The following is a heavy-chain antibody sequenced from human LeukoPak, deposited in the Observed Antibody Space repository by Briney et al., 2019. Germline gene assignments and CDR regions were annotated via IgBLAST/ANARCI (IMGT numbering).Heavy chain of an antibody. CDR3: ARDVTNYYDSSGYSVFDAFDI. J-gene: IGHJ3*02. CDR1: GFTFSSYG. D-gene: IGHD3-22*01. Sequence: PGGSLRLSCAASGFTFSSYGMSWVRQAPGKGLEWVSSISSSSSYIYYADSVKGRFTISRDNAKNSLYLQMNSLRAEDTAVYYCARDVTNYYDSSGYSVFDAFDIWGQGTMVTVSS. CDR2: ISSSSSYI. V-gene: IGHV3-21*01.